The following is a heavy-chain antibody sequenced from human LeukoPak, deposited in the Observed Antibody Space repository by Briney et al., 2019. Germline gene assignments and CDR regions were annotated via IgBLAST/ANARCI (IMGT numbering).Heavy chain of an antibody. CDR2: LRYDGSNQ. J-gene: IGHJ4*02. CDR3: SRDEPHYDILTGYYPIDS. V-gene: IGHV3-30*02. CDR1: GFTFIRNG. Sequence: GGSLRLSCEASGFTFIRNGMHWVRQAPGKGLEWVAFLRYDGSNQYYADSVQGRFTISRDNSKNTLYLQMYSLRAEDTAVYYFSRDEPHYDILTGYYPIDSWGQGTLVTVSS. D-gene: IGHD3-9*01.